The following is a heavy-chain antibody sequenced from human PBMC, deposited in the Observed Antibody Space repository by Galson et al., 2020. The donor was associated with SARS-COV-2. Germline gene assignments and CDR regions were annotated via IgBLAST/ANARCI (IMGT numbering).Heavy chain of an antibody. D-gene: IGHD2-2*01. J-gene: IGHJ5*02. V-gene: IGHV3-64D*06. CDR3: LSYSSTRQNH. Sequence: GGSLRLSCSASGFTFSDYAMHWVRQAPGKGLEYVSAIIPNGGTSFYADSVNGRFTMSRDNSENMFYLQMTALRLEDTAFYYCLSYSSTRQNHWGQGTLVTVSS. CDR2: IIPNGGTS. CDR1: GFTFSDYA.